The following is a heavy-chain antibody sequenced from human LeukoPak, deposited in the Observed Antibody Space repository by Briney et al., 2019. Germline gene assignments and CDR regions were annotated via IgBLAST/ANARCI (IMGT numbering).Heavy chain of an antibody. CDR2: INPDNGGT. V-gene: IGHV1-2*02. CDR1: GYTFTGYY. D-gene: IGHD3-10*01. CDR3: ARDRTAMVRGVIDY. J-gene: IGHJ4*02. Sequence: ASVKVSCKASGYTFTGYYMHWVRQAPGQGLEWMGWINPDNGGTNYAQKFQGRVTMTRDTSISTAYMELSRLRSDDTAVYYCARDRTAMVRGVIDYWGQGTLVTVSS.